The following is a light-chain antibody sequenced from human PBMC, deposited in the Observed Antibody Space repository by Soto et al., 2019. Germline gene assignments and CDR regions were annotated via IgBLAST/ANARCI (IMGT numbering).Light chain of an antibody. CDR1: QSVRSDY. CDR2: GVS. J-gene: IGKJ4*01. V-gene: IGKV3-20*01. Sequence: EIFLTQSPATLSLSPGDSATLSCRASQSVRSDYFAWYQQKPGQPPRVILFGVSTRATAIPDRFSGSGSGTDFTLTISRLQPDDFALYYCHQYGNSTLTFGGGTKVDIK. CDR3: HQYGNSTLT.